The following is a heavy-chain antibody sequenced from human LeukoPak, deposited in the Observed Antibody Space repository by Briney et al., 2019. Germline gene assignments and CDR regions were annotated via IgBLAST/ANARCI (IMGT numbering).Heavy chain of an antibody. CDR3: ARESVGVIAAAGKGWFDP. Sequence: GGSLRLSCAASGFTFSSYAMHWVRQAPGKGLEWVAVISYDGSNKYYADSVKGRFTISRDNSKNTLYLQMNSLRAEDTAVYYCARESVGVIAAAGKGWFDPWGQGTLVTVSS. V-gene: IGHV3-30-3*01. J-gene: IGHJ5*02. CDR2: ISYDGSNK. CDR1: GFTFSSYA. D-gene: IGHD6-13*01.